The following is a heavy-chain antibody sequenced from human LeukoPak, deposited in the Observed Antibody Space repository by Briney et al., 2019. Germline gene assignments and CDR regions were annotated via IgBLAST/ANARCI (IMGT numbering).Heavy chain of an antibody. CDR1: GFTFRNFD. D-gene: IGHD6-13*01. Sequence: GGSLRLSCATSGFTFRNFDLHWVRQATGEGLEWVSAIGTAGDTYYPDSVKGRFTISRDNAKNSFYLQMNNLRVGDTAVYYCSRGGAPAGSYYGMDVWGQGTTVTVSS. V-gene: IGHV3-13*01. J-gene: IGHJ6*02. CDR2: IGTAGDT. CDR3: SRGGAPAGSYYGMDV.